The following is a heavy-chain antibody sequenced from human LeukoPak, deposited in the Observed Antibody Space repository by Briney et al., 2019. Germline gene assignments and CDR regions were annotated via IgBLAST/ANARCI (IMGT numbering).Heavy chain of an antibody. CDR1: GYTFTGYY. D-gene: IGHD3-3*01. Sequence: ASVKVSCKASGYTFTGYYMHWVRQAPGQGLEWMGWINPNSGGTNYAQKFQGRVTMTRDTSISTAYMELSRLRSDDTAVYYCARTDGHDFWSGYYLGPGNWFDPWAREPWSPSPQ. CDR3: ARTDGHDFWSGYYLGPGNWFDP. J-gene: IGHJ5*02. CDR2: INPNSGGT. V-gene: IGHV1-2*02.